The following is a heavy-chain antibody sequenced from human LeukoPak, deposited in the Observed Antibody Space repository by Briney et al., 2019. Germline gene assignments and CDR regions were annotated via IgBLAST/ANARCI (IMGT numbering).Heavy chain of an antibody. D-gene: IGHD1-26*01. V-gene: IGHV4-4*09. CDR2: IYTSGST. CDR3: AREGSGGSYYSAFDY. J-gene: IGHJ4*02. CDR1: GGSISSYY. Sequence: PSETLSLTCTVSGGSISSYYWSWIRQPPGKGLEWIGYIYTSGSTNYNPSLKSRVTISVDTSKNQFSLKLSSVTAADTAVYYCAREGSGGSYYSAFDYWGRGTLVTVSS.